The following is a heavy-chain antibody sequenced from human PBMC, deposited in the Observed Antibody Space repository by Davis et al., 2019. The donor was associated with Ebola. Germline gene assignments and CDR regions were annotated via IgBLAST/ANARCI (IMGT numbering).Heavy chain of an antibody. D-gene: IGHD3-10*01. CDR1: GYTFTSYY. CDR3: ASGTYYGSGIYIDY. J-gene: IGHJ4*02. CDR2: VNPSGGST. Sequence: AASVKVSCKASGYTFTSYYINWVRHAPGQGLEWMGIVNPSGGSTTYAQKFQGRVTMTRDTSTSTVYMELSSLRSEDTAVYYCASGTYYGSGIYIDYWGQGTLVTVSS. V-gene: IGHV1-46*01.